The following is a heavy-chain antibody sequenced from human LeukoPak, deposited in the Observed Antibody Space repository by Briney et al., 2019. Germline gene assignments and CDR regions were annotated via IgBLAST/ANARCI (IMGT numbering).Heavy chain of an antibody. CDR1: GFTFSSYG. CDR3: AKDHHYYDSSGYYLGYFEY. Sequence: GGSLRLSCAASGFTFSSYGMHWVRQAPGKGLEWVAVIWYDGSHKYYADSVMGRFTISRDNSKNTLYLQMNSLRAEDTAVYYCAKDHHYYDSSGYYLGYFEYWGQGALVTVSS. V-gene: IGHV3-30*02. J-gene: IGHJ4*02. CDR2: IWYDGSHK. D-gene: IGHD3-22*01.